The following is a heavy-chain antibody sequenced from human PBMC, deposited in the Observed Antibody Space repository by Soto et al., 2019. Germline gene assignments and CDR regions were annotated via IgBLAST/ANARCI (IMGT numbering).Heavy chain of an antibody. CDR3: ARDNGFLEWLYLDY. V-gene: IGHV1-18*01. CDR1: GYTFTSYG. CDR2: IGAYNGNT. Sequence: ASVKVSCKASGYTFTSYGISWVRQAPGQGLEWMGWIGAYNGNTNYAQKLQGRVTMTTDTSTSTAYMELRSLRSDDTAVYYCARDNGFLEWLYLDYWGQGTLVTVSS. J-gene: IGHJ4*02. D-gene: IGHD3-3*01.